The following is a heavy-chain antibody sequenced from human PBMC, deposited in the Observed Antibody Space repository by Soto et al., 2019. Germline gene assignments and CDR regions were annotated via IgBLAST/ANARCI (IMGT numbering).Heavy chain of an antibody. D-gene: IGHD1-26*01. J-gene: IGHJ1*01. V-gene: IGHV3-15*02. CDR1: GFTFNNAR. CDR3: TSNAAAKVGTPSH. CDR2: IDGGKT. Sequence: EVQLVESGGALVEPGESLRLYCAASGFTFNNARMSWVRQAPGKGLDWVGRIDGGKTNFAAPVEGRFTFSRDDSRNTLFLQMNGLKTEDPGVYYCTSNAAAKVGTPSHWGQGTLVTVSS.